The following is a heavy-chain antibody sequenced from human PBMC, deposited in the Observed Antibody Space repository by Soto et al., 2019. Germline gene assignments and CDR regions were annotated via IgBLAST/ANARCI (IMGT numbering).Heavy chain of an antibody. CDR3: VSRRYCSTSSCYGDDFDY. CDR1: EFTFSDHY. Sequence: EVQLVESGGGLVQPGGSLRLSCAASEFTFSDHYVDWVRQAPGKGLEWVGRTKDKANSYTTEYGASVKGRFTISRDDSQNLVYLQMNRLRTEDTAVYYCVSRRYCSTSSCYGDDFDYWGQGTLVTVSS. V-gene: IGHV3-72*01. J-gene: IGHJ4*02. CDR2: TKDKANSYTT. D-gene: IGHD2-2*01.